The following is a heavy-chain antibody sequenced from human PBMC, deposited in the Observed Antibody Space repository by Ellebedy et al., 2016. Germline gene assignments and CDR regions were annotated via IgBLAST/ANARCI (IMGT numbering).Heavy chain of an antibody. CDR2: VFHTGAT. Sequence: SETLSLTCNVFGGSVSSEYWNWIRRPPGKGLEWIGFVFHTGATLLNPSLKSRVTMSVGTSKSQISLRLVSVTAADTAVYYCAKWNGGWYAFEVWGQGTMVTVSS. J-gene: IGHJ3*01. D-gene: IGHD6-19*01. V-gene: IGHV4-59*02. CDR1: GGSVSSEY. CDR3: AKWNGGWYAFEV.